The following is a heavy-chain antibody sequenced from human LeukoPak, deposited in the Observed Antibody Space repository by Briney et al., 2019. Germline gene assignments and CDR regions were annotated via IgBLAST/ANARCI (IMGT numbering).Heavy chain of an antibody. J-gene: IGHJ4*02. D-gene: IGHD6-19*01. Sequence: GGSLRLSCAASGFTFSSYAMSWVRQAPGKGLEWVSGISGSGGSTYYADSVKGRFTISRDNSKNTLYLQMNSLRAEDTAVYYCAKDITVVGLFDYWGQGTLVTVSS. V-gene: IGHV3-23*01. CDR2: ISGSGGST. CDR3: AKDITVVGLFDY. CDR1: GFTFSSYA.